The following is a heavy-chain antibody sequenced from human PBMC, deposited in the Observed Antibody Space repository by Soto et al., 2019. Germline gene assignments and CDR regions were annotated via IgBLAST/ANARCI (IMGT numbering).Heavy chain of an antibody. CDR2: TYYSSKWDN. D-gene: IGHD6-13*01. J-gene: IGHJ4*02. CDR1: GDSVSSNSAA. V-gene: IGHV6-1*01. Sequence: SQTLSLTCAISGDSVSSNSAAWNWIRQSPSRGLEWLGRTYYSSKWDNDYAVSVKSRITINPDTSKNQFSLQLNSVTPEDTAVYYCAREGQQLVRSPYYFDYWGQGTLVTVSS. CDR3: AREGQQLVRSPYYFDY.